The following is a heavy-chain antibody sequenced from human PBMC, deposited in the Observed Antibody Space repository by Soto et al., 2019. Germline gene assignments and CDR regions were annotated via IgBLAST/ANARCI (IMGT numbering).Heavy chain of an antibody. Sequence: TGGAPRISFATSCFPFRNAWVNWVRQAPGKGQEWVGRIKSKTDGGTTDYAAPVKGRFTISRDDSKNTLYLQMNSLKTEDTAVYYCTTEPPIVGATTTPFDYWGQGTLVTVSS. V-gene: IGHV3-15*07. D-gene: IGHD1-26*01. J-gene: IGHJ4*02. CDR2: IKSKTDGGTT. CDR3: TTEPPIVGATTTPFDY. CDR1: CFPFRNAW.